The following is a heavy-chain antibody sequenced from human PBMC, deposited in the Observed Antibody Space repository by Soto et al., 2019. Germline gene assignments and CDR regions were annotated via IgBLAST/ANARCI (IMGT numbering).Heavy chain of an antibody. CDR2: ISSTTNYI. CDR3: ARESEDLTSNFDY. CDR1: VFTFTIYS. J-gene: IGHJ4*02. V-gene: IGHV3-21*06. Sequence: SCAASVFTFTIYSMNWVRQAPGKGLEWVSSISSTTNYIYYGDSMKGRFTISRDNAKNSLYLEMNSLRTEDTAVYYCARESEDLTSNFDYWGQGTLVTVS.